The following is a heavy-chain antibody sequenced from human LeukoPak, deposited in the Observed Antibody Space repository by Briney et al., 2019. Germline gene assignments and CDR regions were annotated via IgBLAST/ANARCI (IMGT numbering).Heavy chain of an antibody. V-gene: IGHV3-23*01. J-gene: IGHJ4*02. Sequence: GGSLRLSCAASGFTFSSYAMSWVRQVPGKGLEWVSAISGSGGSTYYADSVKGRFTISRDNSKNTLYLQMNSLRAEDTAVYYCAKDWDYGGKPYYFDYWGQGTLVTVSS. CDR2: ISGSGGST. D-gene: IGHD4-23*01. CDR3: AKDWDYGGKPYYFDY. CDR1: GFTFSSYA.